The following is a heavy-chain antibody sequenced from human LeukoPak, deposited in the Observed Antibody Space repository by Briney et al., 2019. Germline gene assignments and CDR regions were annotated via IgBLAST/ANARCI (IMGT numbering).Heavy chain of an antibody. CDR3: ATDYGDYESGY. Sequence: ASVKVSCKASGYTFTDYYMHWVRQATGQGLEWMGWINPNSGGTDYAQKCQGRVTMTRDTSISTAYMELSRLRSDDTAVYYCATDYGDYESGYWGQGTLVTVSS. J-gene: IGHJ4*02. CDR2: INPNSGGT. V-gene: IGHV1-2*02. D-gene: IGHD4-17*01. CDR1: GYTFTDYY.